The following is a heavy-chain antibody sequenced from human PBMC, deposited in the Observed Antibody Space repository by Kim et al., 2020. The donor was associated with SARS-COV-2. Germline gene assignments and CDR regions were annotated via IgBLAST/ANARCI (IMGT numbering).Heavy chain of an antibody. Sequence: SETLSLTCAVYGGSFSGYYWSWIRQPPGKGLEWIGEINHSGSTNYNPSLKSRVTISVDTSKNQFSLKLSSVTAADTAVYYCARFGVRGVNPPRYWGQGTLVTVSS. D-gene: IGHD3-10*01. CDR1: GGSFSGYY. CDR2: INHSGST. J-gene: IGHJ4*02. CDR3: ARFGVRGVNPPRY. V-gene: IGHV4-34*01.